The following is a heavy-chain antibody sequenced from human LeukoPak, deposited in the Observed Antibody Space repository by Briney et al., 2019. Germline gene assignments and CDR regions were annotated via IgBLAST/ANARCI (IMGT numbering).Heavy chain of an antibody. V-gene: IGHV1-2*02. CDR2: ISPNSGDT. D-gene: IGHD3-22*01. Sequence: ASVKVSCTASGYTFADYFIHWVRQAPGQGLEWMGWISPNSGDTNYAQTFQGRVTMTRDTSINTAYMELSSLRSDDTAVYYCAKIAYSSGLSHYWGQGTLVTVS. J-gene: IGHJ4*02. CDR3: AKIAYSSGLSHY. CDR1: GYTFADYF.